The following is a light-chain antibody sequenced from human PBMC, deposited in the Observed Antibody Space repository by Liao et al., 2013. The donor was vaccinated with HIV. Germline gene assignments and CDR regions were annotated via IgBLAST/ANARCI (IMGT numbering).Light chain of an antibody. Sequence: SYELTQPPSVSVSPGQTASITCSGDKLGDKYACWYQQKPGQSPVLVIYQDNKRPSGIPERFSGSNSGNTATLTISGTQAMDEADYYCQVWDSSSDHPDVFGTGTKVTVL. J-gene: IGLJ1*01. CDR2: QDN. CDR1: KLGDKY. CDR3: QVWDSSSDHPDV. V-gene: IGLV3-1*01.